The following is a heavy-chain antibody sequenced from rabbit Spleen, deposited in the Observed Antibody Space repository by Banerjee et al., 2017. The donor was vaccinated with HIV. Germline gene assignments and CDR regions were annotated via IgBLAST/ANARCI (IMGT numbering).Heavy chain of an antibody. V-gene: IGHV1S40*01. CDR3: ARDTSSSFSSYGMDL. J-gene: IGHJ6*01. D-gene: IGHD1-1*01. Sequence: QSLEESGGDLVKPGASLTLTCTASGVSFSSNHYMCWVRQAPGKGLEWIACTDIGSSGFTYFASWAKGRFTISKTSSTTVTLQMTSLTAADTATYFCARDTSSSFSSYGMDLWGQGTLVTVS. CDR1: GVSFSSNHY. CDR2: TDIGSSGFT.